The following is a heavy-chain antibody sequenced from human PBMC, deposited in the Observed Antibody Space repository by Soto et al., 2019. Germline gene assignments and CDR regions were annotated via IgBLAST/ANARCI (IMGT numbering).Heavy chain of an antibody. CDR1: GGSISSYY. V-gene: IGHV4-34*01. CDR3: ARVRGVRGAPP. J-gene: IGHJ5*02. Sequence: QVQLQESGPGLVKPSETLSLTCTVSGGSISSYYWSWIRQPPGKGLEWIGEINHSGSTNYNPSLKSRVTISVDTSKNQFSLKLSSVTAADTAVYYCARVRGVRGAPPWGQGTLVTVSS. D-gene: IGHD3-10*01. CDR2: INHSGST.